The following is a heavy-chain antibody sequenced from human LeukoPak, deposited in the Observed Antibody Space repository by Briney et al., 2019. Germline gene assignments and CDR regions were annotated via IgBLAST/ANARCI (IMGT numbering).Heavy chain of an antibody. V-gene: IGHV1-2*02. Sequence: ASVKVSCKASGYTFTGYYMHWVRQAPGQGLEWMGWINPNSGGTNYAQKFQGRVTITADKSTSTAYMELSSLRSEDTAVYYCARGMVCGGDCSLEYYFDYWGQGTLVTVSS. CDR1: GYTFTGYY. J-gene: IGHJ4*02. CDR2: INPNSGGT. D-gene: IGHD2-21*02. CDR3: ARGMVCGGDCSLEYYFDY.